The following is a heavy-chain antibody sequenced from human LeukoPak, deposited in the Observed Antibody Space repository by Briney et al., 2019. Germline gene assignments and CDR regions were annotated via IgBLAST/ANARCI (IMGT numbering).Heavy chain of an antibody. Sequence: ASVKVSCKASGYTFTGYYMHWVRQAPGQGLEWMGWINPNSGGTNYAQKFQGRVTMTRDTSISTAYMELSRLRSDDTAVYYCAGVDIVATPYYYYYYYMDVWGKGTTVTVSS. CDR1: GYTFTGYY. CDR2: INPNSGGT. V-gene: IGHV1-2*02. D-gene: IGHD5-12*01. CDR3: AGVDIVATPYYYYYYYMDV. J-gene: IGHJ6*03.